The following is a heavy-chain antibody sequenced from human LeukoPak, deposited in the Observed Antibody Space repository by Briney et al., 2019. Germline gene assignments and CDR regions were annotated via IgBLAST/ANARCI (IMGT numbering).Heavy chain of an antibody. CDR2: IKGDGSSI. J-gene: IGHJ4*02. V-gene: IGHV3-74*03. CDR1: GFSFSNFW. Sequence: GRSLRLSCAASGFSFSNFWMHCVRHAPGKGLVWVSHIKGDGSSIMYADSVKGRFTVSRDNAKNTLYLQMNSLRAEDTAVYYCVRVGADGYKFVYWGQGTLVTVSS. D-gene: IGHD5-24*01. CDR3: VRVGADGYKFVY.